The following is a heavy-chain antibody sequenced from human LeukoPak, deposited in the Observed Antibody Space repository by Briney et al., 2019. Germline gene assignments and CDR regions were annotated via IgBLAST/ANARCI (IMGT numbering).Heavy chain of an antibody. J-gene: IGHJ5*02. CDR3: AREQITIFGVVIGPAGHNWFDP. CDR2: IIPIFGTA. Sequence: AASVKVSCKASGGTFSSYAISWVRQAPGQGLEWMGGIIPIFGTANYAQKFQGRVTITADKSTSTAYMELSSLRSEDTAVYYCAREQITIFGVVIGPAGHNWFDPWGQGTLVTVSS. V-gene: IGHV1-69*06. CDR1: GGTFSSYA. D-gene: IGHD3-3*01.